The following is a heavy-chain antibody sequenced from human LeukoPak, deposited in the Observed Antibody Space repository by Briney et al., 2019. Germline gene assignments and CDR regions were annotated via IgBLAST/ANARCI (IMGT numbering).Heavy chain of an antibody. J-gene: IGHJ4*02. D-gene: IGHD3-10*01. CDR1: GGSINDAS. Sequence: PSETLSLTCTFSGGSINDASWNWIRKPPGQGLEWIGYIYHSGGTNYNPSLKSRVTISLDTSKNQFSLKLSSVTAADTAVYYCARVGTYYRSLDSWGRGTLVTVSS. V-gene: IGHV4-59*01. CDR3: ARVGTYYRSLDS. CDR2: IYHSGGT.